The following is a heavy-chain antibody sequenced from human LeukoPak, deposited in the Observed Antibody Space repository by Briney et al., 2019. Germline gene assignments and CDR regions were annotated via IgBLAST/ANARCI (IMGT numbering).Heavy chain of an antibody. Sequence: SVKVSCKASGGTYSSYAISWVRQAPGQGLEWMGRIIPILGIANYAQKFQGRVTTTADKSTSTAYMELSSLRSENTAVYYCARFSEQLAPHYYYYYGMDVWGQGTTVTVSS. CDR1: GGTYSSYA. CDR3: ARFSEQLAPHYYYYYGMDV. CDR2: IIPILGIA. J-gene: IGHJ6*02. V-gene: IGHV1-69*04. D-gene: IGHD6-6*01.